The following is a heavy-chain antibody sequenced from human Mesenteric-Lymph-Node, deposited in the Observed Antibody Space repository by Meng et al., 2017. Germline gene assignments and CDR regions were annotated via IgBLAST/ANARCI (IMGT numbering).Heavy chain of an antibody. CDR1: GGTFSSYA. Sequence: QVRRLRSGVEVKKPGSSVKVSCKASGGTFSSYAISWVRQAPGQGLEWMGGIIPIFGPANYAQKFQGRVTITADESTSTAYMELSSLRSEDTAVYYCARERYGYSGYEGVPGYWYFDLWGRGTLVTVSS. CDR3: ARERYGYSGYEGVPGYWYFDL. CDR2: IIPIFGPA. J-gene: IGHJ2*01. V-gene: IGHV1-69*01. D-gene: IGHD5-12*01.